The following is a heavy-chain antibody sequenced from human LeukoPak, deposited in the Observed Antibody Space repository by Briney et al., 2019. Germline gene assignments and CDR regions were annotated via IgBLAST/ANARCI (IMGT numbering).Heavy chain of an antibody. CDR3: ARVVLGPMVRGVIISWFDP. D-gene: IGHD3-10*01. Sequence: ASVKVSCKASGFPFTSYAIHWVRQAPGQRLEWMGWVNADNSNTKYSQEFQGRVTITRDTSASTAYMDLNSLRSEDMAVYYCARVVLGPMVRGVIISWFDPWGQGTLVTVSS. V-gene: IGHV1-3*03. CDR2: VNADNSNT. CDR1: GFPFTSYA. J-gene: IGHJ5*02.